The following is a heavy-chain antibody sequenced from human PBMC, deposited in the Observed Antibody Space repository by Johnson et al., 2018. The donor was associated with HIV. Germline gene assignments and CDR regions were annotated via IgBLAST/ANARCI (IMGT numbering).Heavy chain of an antibody. D-gene: IGHD5-18*01. CDR2: ILYDGSNK. CDR3: ARVVGYKYGSAGDNDAFDI. J-gene: IGHJ3*02. V-gene: IGHV3-30*02. Sequence: QVQLVESGGGVVQPGGSLRLSCAASGFTFSSYGMHWVRQAPGKGLEWVAFILYDGSNKYYADSVKGRFTISRDNSKNTLYLQMNSLRAEDTAVYYCARVVGYKYGSAGDNDAFDIWGQGTMVTVSS. CDR1: GFTFSSYG.